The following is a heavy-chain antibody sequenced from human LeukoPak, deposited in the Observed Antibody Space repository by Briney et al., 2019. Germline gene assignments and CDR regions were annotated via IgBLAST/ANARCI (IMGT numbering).Heavy chain of an antibody. CDR1: GGTFSSYA. CDR3: ARVVREPYCTNGVCPPNWYFDL. CDR2: IIPIFGTA. V-gene: IGHV1-69*13. D-gene: IGHD2-8*01. J-gene: IGHJ2*01. Sequence: SVKVSCKASGGTFSSYAISWVRQAPGQGLEWMGGIIPIFGTANYAQKFQGRVTITADESTSTAYMELSSLRSEDTAVYYCARVVREPYCTNGVCPPNWYFDLWGRGTLVTVSS.